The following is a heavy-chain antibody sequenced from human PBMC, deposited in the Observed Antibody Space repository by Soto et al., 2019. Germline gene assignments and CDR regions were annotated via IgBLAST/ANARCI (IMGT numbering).Heavy chain of an antibody. D-gene: IGHD6-13*01. V-gene: IGHV3-66*01. CDR2: IYSGGST. J-gene: IGHJ4*02. Sequence: EVQLVESGGGLVQPGGSLRLSCAASGFTVSSNYMSWVRQAPGKGLEWVSVIYSGGSTYYADSVKGRFTISRDNSKNTLYLQMNSLTAEDTAVYYCARDSSSSDYFDYWGQGTLVTVSS. CDR3: ARDSSSSDYFDY. CDR1: GFTVSSNY.